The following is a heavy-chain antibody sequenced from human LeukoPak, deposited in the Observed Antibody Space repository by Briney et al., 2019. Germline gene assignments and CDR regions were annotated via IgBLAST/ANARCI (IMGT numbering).Heavy chain of an antibody. CDR2: ISVYNGNT. V-gene: IGHV1-18*01. Sequence: ASVKVSCKASGGTFSNYDISWVRQAPGQGLEWMGWISVYNGNTNYAQKFQGRVTMTTDTSTSTAYMELRSLRSDDTAVYYCAREKRFFDWLWSGINGLDYWGQGTLVTVSS. CDR1: GGTFSNYD. J-gene: IGHJ4*02. CDR3: AREKRFFDWLWSGINGLDY. D-gene: IGHD3-9*01.